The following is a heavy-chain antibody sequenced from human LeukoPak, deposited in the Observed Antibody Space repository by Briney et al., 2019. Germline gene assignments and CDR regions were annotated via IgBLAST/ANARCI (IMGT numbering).Heavy chain of an antibody. V-gene: IGHV4-61*02. CDR1: GGSISSGSYY. D-gene: IGHD4-23*01. CDR3: ARGRDGGYYYYMDV. J-gene: IGHJ6*03. Sequence: NPSETLSLTCTVSGGSISSGSYYWNWIRQPAGKGLEWIGRIYTSGSTNYNPSPKSRVTISVDTSKNQFSLKLSSVTAADTAVYYCARGRDGGYYYYMDVWGKGTTVTVSS. CDR2: IYTSGST.